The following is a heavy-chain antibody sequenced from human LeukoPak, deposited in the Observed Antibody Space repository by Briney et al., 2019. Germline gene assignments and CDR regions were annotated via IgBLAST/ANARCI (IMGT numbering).Heavy chain of an antibody. V-gene: IGHV4-59*08. CDR1: GGSMTSFY. CDR3: ARHSYNSGWFFFGY. CDR2: IYNNENT. D-gene: IGHD6-19*01. J-gene: IGHJ4*02. Sequence: SETLSLTCPASGGSMTSFYWSWIRQSPGRGLEWIGYIYNNENTSYNASLKSRVTMSLDTSKSQFSLRLTSVTAADTAVYFCARHSYNSGWFFFGYWGQGILVTVSS.